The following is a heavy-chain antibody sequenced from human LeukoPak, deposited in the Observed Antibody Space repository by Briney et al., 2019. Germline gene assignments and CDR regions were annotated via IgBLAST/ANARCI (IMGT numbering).Heavy chain of an antibody. Sequence: ASVKVSCKASGYTFTGYYMHWVRQAPGQGLEWMGWINPNSGGTNYAQKFQGRVTMTRDTSISTAYMELSRLRSEDTAVYYCAREIFGDYGDYHFDYWGQGTLVTVSS. D-gene: IGHD4-17*01. CDR3: AREIFGDYGDYHFDY. J-gene: IGHJ4*02. CDR1: GYTFTGYY. CDR2: INPNSGGT. V-gene: IGHV1-2*02.